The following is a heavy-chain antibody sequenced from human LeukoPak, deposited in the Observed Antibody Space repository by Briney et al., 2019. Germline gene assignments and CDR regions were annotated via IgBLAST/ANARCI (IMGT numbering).Heavy chain of an antibody. Sequence: GGSLRLSCAASGFTFSSYGMHWVRQAPGKGLEWVAVLSYDGSDKYYSDSVKGRFTISRDNSKNTLYLQMNSLRAEDTAVYYCAKDTDIGAAGYYFDYWGQGTLVTVSS. CDR1: GFTFSSYG. D-gene: IGHD6-13*01. CDR3: AKDTDIGAAGYYFDY. V-gene: IGHV3-30*18. J-gene: IGHJ4*02. CDR2: LSYDGSDK.